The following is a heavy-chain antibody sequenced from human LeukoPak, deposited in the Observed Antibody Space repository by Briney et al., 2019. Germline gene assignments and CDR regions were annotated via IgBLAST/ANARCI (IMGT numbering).Heavy chain of an antibody. CDR1: GGSFSGYY. CDR3: ARHRFYCSSTSCYRGSLGY. Sequence: SETLSLTCAVYGGSFSGYYWSWIRQPPGKGLEWIGEINHSGSTNYNPSLKSRVTISVDTSKNQFSLKLSSVTAADTAVYYCARHRFYCSSTSCYRGSLGYWGQGTLVTVSS. J-gene: IGHJ4*02. D-gene: IGHD2-2*01. CDR2: INHSGST. V-gene: IGHV4-34*01.